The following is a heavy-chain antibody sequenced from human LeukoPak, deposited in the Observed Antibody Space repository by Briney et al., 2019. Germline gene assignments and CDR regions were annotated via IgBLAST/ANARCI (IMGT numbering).Heavy chain of an antibody. J-gene: IGHJ4*02. V-gene: IGHV3-48*04. CDR2: VTGDSGTI. CDR3: AREQIFGVVIIKSYFDY. Sequence: GGSLRLSCTASGFTFSSFAMNWVRQVPGKGLEWVSVVTGDSGTIHYSDSVKGRFTISRDNAKNSLYLQVNSLRAEDRAVYYCAREQIFGVVIIKSYFDYWGQGTLVTVSS. D-gene: IGHD3-3*01. CDR1: GFTFSSFA.